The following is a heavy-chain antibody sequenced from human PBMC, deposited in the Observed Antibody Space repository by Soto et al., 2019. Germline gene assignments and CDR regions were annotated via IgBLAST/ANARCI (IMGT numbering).Heavy chain of an antibody. J-gene: IGHJ4*02. D-gene: IGHD2-21*02. V-gene: IGHV1-46*01. CDR3: ARGGHVVVVTAALDY. CDR2: VNPSGGHT. CDR1: GDTFTDYY. Sequence: QVQLMQSGAEVKKPGASVKVSCKASGDTFTDYYIHWVRQAPGQGLEWMGTVNPSGGHTTYAQHSLGRVTMTRDTSTSTLSMELTSLTSDATAIYYCARGGHVVVVTAALDYWGQGTLVTVSS.